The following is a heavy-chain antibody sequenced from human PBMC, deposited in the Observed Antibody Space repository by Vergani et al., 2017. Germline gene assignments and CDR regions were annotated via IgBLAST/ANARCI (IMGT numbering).Heavy chain of an antibody. V-gene: IGHV4-61*02. CDR3: ARELRGSSSWYWFDP. J-gene: IGHJ5*02. D-gene: IGHD6-13*01. Sequence: QVQLQESGPGLVKPSQTLSLTCTVSGGSISSGSYYWSWIRQPAGKGLEWIGRIYTSGSTNYNPSLKSRVTISVDTSKNQFSLKLSSVTAADTAVYYCARELRGSSSWYWFDPWGQGTLVTVSS. CDR1: GGSISSGSYY. CDR2: IYTSGST.